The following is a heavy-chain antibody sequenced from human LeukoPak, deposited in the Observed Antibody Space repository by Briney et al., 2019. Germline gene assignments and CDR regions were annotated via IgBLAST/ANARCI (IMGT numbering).Heavy chain of an antibody. V-gene: IGHV4-59*01. CDR2: FYYSGST. J-gene: IGHJ6*02. CDR3: ARENYYGMDV. Sequence: SETLSLTCTVSGGSNSGNYWSWIRQPPGKGLEWIGYFYYSGSTNYNPSLKSRVTMSVDTSKNQFSLRLSSVTAADTAVYYCARENYYGMDVWGQGTMVIVSS. CDR1: GGSNSGNY.